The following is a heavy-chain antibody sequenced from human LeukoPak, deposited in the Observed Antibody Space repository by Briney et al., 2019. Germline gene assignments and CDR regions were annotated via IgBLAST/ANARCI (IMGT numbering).Heavy chain of an antibody. CDR2: IYYSGDT. J-gene: IGHJ4*02. Sequence: PSETLSLTCTVSGDSISSNFWSWVRQPPGKGLEWIGYIYYSGDTSYNPSLKGRVTMSIDSSKNQFSLKLTFVTDADTAVYYCARKEGTHWGQGTLVTVSS. CDR1: GDSISSNF. CDR3: ARKEGTH. D-gene: IGHD1-1*01. V-gene: IGHV4-59*01.